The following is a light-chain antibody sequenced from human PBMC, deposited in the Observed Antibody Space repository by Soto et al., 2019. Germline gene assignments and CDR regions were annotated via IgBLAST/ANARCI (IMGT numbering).Light chain of an antibody. Sequence: EIVLTQSPGTLSLSPGERATLSCRASQSVSSSYLAWYQQKPGQAPRLLIYGASSRATGIPDRFSGSGSGTDFTLPTSRLEPEDFAVYYCQQYGSSSWTFGQGTKVDIK. CDR2: GAS. V-gene: IGKV3-20*01. J-gene: IGKJ1*01. CDR1: QSVSSSY. CDR3: QQYGSSSWT.